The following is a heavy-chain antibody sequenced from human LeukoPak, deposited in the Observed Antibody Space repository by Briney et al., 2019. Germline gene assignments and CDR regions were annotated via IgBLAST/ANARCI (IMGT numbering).Heavy chain of an antibody. D-gene: IGHD2-21*02. Sequence: ASVKVSCEASLYSLTHYFLLGLRQAPGQGLEWMGWINPNSGGTNYAQKFQGRVTMTRDTSISTAYMELSWLRSVDAAVYYCERVGLADCVGDCYYPFDYWGQGTLVTVSS. CDR1: LYSLTHYF. V-gene: IGHV1-2*02. CDR2: INPNSGGT. J-gene: IGHJ4*02. CDR3: ERVGLADCVGDCYYPFDY.